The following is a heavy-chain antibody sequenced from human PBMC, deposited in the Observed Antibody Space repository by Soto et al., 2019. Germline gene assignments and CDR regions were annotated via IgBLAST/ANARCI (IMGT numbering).Heavy chain of an antibody. J-gene: IGHJ6*02. CDR3: AGDRVPPGRGVMGYYGMDV. D-gene: IGHD3-10*01. V-gene: IGHV1-69*01. CDR2: IIPIFGTA. CDR1: GGTFSSYA. Sequence: QVQLVQSGAEVKKPGSSVKVSCKASGGTFSSYAISWVRQAPGQGLEWMGGIIPIFGTANYAQKFQGRVTITAGESTSTAYMELSSLRSEDTAVYYCAGDRVPPGRGVMGYYGMDVWGQGTTVTVSS.